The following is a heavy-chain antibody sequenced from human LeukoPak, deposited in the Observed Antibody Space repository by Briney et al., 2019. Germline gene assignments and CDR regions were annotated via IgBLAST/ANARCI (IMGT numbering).Heavy chain of an antibody. CDR3: AKDSVTTLDY. CDR2: ISYDGSSK. CDR1: GFTFSSYA. D-gene: IGHD4-17*01. J-gene: IGHJ4*02. V-gene: IGHV3-30*18. Sequence: GKSLRVSCAASGFTFSSYAMHWVRQAPDKGLEWVAVISYDGSSKYFAKSVKGRFTISRDNSKNTLYLQMNSLRTEDTAVYYCAKDSVTTLDYWGQGTLVTVSS.